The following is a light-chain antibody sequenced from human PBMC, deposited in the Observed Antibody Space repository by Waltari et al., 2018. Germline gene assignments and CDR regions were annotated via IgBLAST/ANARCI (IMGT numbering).Light chain of an antibody. CDR2: DVV. CDR1: STDVGAYNF. Sequence: QSALTQPASVSGSPGQSITISCTGSSTDVGAYNFVPWYQQHPGKVPKPILYDVVTLPAGISHRCSATKSGNTASLTISGLQEEDEGEYYCSSYTTSTTLLFGTGTRLTVL. J-gene: IGLJ1*01. CDR3: SSYTTSTTLL. V-gene: IGLV2-14*01.